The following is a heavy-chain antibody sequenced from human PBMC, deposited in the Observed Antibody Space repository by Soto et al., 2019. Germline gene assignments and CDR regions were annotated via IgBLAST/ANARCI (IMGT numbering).Heavy chain of an antibody. V-gene: IGHV4-4*07. CDR3: ATTGQTYHYYGMEG. CDR2: IYTSGST. J-gene: IGHJ6*02. Sequence: SETVSLTCTVSGGSISSYYWSWIRQPAGKGLEWIGRIYTSGSTNYNPSLKSRVTMSVDTSKNQFSLKLSSVTAADTAVYYCATTGQTYHYYGMEGWRQGTTVSVSS. CDR1: GGSISSYY.